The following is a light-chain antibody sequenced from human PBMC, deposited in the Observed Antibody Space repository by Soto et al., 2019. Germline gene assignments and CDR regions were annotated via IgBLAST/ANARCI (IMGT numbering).Light chain of an antibody. J-gene: IGLJ1*01. Sequence: QSALTQPASVSGSPGQSITISCTGTSSDVGGYNYVSWYQQHPGKAPKLMIYEVSNRPSGVSNRFSGSKSGNTASLTISGLQAEDEADYYCSSYTSSSPPPYVFGTGTQLTVL. CDR3: SSYTSSSPPPYV. CDR1: SSDVGGYNY. V-gene: IGLV2-14*01. CDR2: EVS.